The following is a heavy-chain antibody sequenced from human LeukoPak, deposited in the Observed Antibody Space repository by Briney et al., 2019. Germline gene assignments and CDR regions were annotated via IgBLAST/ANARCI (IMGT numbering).Heavy chain of an antibody. J-gene: IGHJ4*02. CDR2: ISSSSSYI. D-gene: IGHD3-16*01. CDR3: ARARSGYFDY. Sequence: GGSLRLSCAASGFTFSSYSMNWVRQAPGRGLEWVSSISSSSSYIYYADSVKGRFTISRDNAKNSLYLQMNSLRAEDTAVYYCARARSGYFDYWGQGTLVTVSS. CDR1: GFTFSSYS. V-gene: IGHV3-21*01.